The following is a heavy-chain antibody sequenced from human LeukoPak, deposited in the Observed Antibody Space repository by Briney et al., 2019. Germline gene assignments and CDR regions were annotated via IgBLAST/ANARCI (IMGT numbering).Heavy chain of an antibody. CDR2: IVVGSGNT. Sequence: ASVKVSCRASGFTFTSSAVQWVRQARGQRLEWIGWIVVGSGNTNYAQKFQERVTITRDMSTSTAYMELSSLRSEDMAVYYCAAPAAAGYFDYWGQGTLVTVSS. CDR1: GFTFTSSA. J-gene: IGHJ4*02. V-gene: IGHV1-58*01. D-gene: IGHD6-13*01. CDR3: AAPAAAGYFDY.